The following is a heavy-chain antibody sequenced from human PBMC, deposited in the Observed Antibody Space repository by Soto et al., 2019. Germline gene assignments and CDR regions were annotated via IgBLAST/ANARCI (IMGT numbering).Heavy chain of an antibody. Sequence: EVQLVESGGGLVQPGGSLRLSCAASGFTVSSNYMSWVRQAPGKGLEWVSVIYSGGSTYYADSVKGSFTISRDNSKNTLYLQMISIRAEDTSVYYCARIPYDILTDYHADYYYNYMDGWGKGTTVTVSS. CDR2: IYSGGST. D-gene: IGHD3-9*01. CDR3: ARIPYDILTDYHADYYYNYMDG. J-gene: IGHJ6*03. CDR1: GFTVSSNY. V-gene: IGHV3-66*01.